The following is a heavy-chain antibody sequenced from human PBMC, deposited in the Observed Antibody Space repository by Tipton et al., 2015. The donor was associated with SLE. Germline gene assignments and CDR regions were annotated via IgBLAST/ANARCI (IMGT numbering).Heavy chain of an antibody. V-gene: IGHV4-59*01. J-gene: IGHJ2*01. D-gene: IGHD2-15*01. CDR3: ARGLGSSYFDL. CDR1: GGSISSYY. CDR2: IYYSGST. Sequence: TLSLTCTVSGGSISSYYWSWIRQPPGKGLEWIGYIYYSGSTNYNPSLKSRVTISVDTSKNQFSLKLSSVTAADTAVYYCARGLGSSYFDLWGRGTLVTVSS.